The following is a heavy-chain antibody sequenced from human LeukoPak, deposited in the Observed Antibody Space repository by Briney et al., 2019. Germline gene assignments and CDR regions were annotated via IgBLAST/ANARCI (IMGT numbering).Heavy chain of an antibody. J-gene: IGHJ5*02. CDR1: GYTFTSYA. CDR2: INTYTGNP. D-gene: IGHD3-22*01. CDR3: ATTYDSSGYYSFDP. Sequence: ASVKVSCKASGYTFTSYAMNWVRQAPGQGLEWMGWINTYTGNPTYAQGFTGRFVFSLDTSVSTAYLQTSSLKAEDTAVYYCATTYDSSGYYSFDPWGQGTLVTVSS. V-gene: IGHV7-4-1*02.